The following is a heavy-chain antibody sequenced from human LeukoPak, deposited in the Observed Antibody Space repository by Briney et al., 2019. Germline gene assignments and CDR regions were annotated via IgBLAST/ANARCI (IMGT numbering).Heavy chain of an antibody. V-gene: IGHV5-51*01. J-gene: IGHJ5*02. D-gene: IGHD3-10*01. Sequence: GESLKISCKGSGYSFTSYWIGWVRQMPGKGLEWMGIIYPGDSDTRYSPSFQGQVTISADKSISTAYLQWSSLKASDTAMYYCERHPYYYGSGSYYNPINWFDPWGQGTLVTVSS. CDR1: GYSFTSYW. CDR3: ERHPYYYGSGSYYNPINWFDP. CDR2: IYPGDSDT.